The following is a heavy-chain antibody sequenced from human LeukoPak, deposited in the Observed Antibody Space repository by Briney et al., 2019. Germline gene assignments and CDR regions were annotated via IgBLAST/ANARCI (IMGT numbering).Heavy chain of an antibody. CDR2: IRYDGSNK. CDR3: AKKGIAAAETPY. Sequence: GGSLRLSCAASGFTFSSYGMHWVRQAPGKGLEWVVFIRYDGSNKYYADSVKGRFTISRDNSKNTLYLQMNSLRAEDTAVYYCAKKGIAAAETPYWGQGTLVTVSS. V-gene: IGHV3-30*02. CDR1: GFTFSSYG. J-gene: IGHJ4*02. D-gene: IGHD6-13*01.